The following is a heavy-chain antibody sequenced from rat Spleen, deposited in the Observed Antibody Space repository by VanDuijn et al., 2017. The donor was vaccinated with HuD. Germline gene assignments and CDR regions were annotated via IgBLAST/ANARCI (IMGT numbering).Heavy chain of an antibody. CDR3: ATGGDSNYRFAY. V-gene: IGHV5-31*01. J-gene: IGHJ3*01. CDR1: GITFNNYW. Sequence: EVQLVESGGGRVQPGRSLKLSCVASGITFNNYWMTWIRQAPGKGLEWVASISNTDDTYYPDSSKGRFSISRDNAKSTTYLHMNSLRPEDKATYYCATGGDSNYRFAYSGQGTLVTVSS. D-gene: IGHD1-10*01. CDR2: ISNTDDT.